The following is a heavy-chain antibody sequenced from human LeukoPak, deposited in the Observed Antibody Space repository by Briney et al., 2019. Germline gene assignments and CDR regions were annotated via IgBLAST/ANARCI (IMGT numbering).Heavy chain of an antibody. V-gene: IGHV3-30*02. CDR3: AKGRRGYSGYDYEAGHDY. D-gene: IGHD5-12*01. Sequence: GGSLRLSCAASGFTFSSYAMHWVRQAPGKGREWVAFIRYDGSNKYYADSVKGRFTISRDNSKNTLYLQMNSLRAEDTAVYYCAKGRRGYSGYDYEAGHDYWGQGTLVTVSS. CDR1: GFTFSSYA. J-gene: IGHJ4*02. CDR2: IRYDGSNK.